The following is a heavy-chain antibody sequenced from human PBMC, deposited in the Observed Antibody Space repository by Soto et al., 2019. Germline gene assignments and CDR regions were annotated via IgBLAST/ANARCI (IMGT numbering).Heavy chain of an antibody. CDR1: GGTFSSYA. CDR3: ARRSSIFGVVALDYYYYYGMDV. CDR2: IIPIFGTA. D-gene: IGHD3-3*01. V-gene: IGHV1-69*13. Sequence: SVKVSCKASGGTFSSYAISWVRQAPGQGLEWMGGIIPIFGTANYAQKFQGRVTITADESTSTAYMELSSLRSEDTAVYYCARRSSIFGVVALDYYYYYGMDVWGQGTTVTVSS. J-gene: IGHJ6*02.